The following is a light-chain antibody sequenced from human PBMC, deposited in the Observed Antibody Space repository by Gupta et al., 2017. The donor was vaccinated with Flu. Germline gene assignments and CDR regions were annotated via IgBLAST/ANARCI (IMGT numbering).Light chain of an antibody. CDR2: EIS. CDR3: ASFTSSSTLL. J-gene: IGLJ2*01. V-gene: IGLV2-14*03. CDR1: NNDIGAYKF. Sequence: SIAISCTGTNNDIGAYKFVSWYQQHSGKLPKLIIYEISGRPSGVSDRFSGSKSGNTASLTISGLQADDEALYYCASFTSSSTLLFGGGTKLTVL.